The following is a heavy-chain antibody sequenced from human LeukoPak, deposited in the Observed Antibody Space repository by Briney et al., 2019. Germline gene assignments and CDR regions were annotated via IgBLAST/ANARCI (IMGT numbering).Heavy chain of an antibody. CDR2: ISHDGGNK. CDR3: ARDKSYFGSGNYHYFDS. Sequence: GGSLRLSCVASGFAFSQFPVHWVRQAPGKRLERVAFISHDGGNKKYGDSVKGRFTISRDNSKNTVYLQMNSLRPEDTALYYCARDKSYFGSGNYHYFDSWGQGALVTVSS. V-gene: IGHV3-30*03. J-gene: IGHJ4*02. D-gene: IGHD3-10*01. CDR1: GFAFSQFP.